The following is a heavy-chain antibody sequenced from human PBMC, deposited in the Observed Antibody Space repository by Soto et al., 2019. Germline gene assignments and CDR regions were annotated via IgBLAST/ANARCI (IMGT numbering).Heavy chain of an antibody. CDR1: GYTLTELS. V-gene: IGHV1-24*01. CDR2: FDPEDGET. D-gene: IGHD4-17*01. J-gene: IGHJ3*02. Sequence: ASVKVSCKVSGYTLTELSMLWVRQAPGKGLEWMGGFDPEDGETIYAQKFQGRVTMTEDTSTDTAYMELSSLRSEDTAVYYCATDRGTTVGDYDAFDIWGQGTMVTVSS. CDR3: ATDRGTTVGDYDAFDI.